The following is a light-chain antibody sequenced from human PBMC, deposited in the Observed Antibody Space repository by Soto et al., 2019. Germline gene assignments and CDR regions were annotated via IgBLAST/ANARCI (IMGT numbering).Light chain of an antibody. CDR1: QGITNY. Sequence: DIQMTQSPSSLSASVGDRVTITCRASQGITNYLACYLRKLGKVPALRISSASTLQSGAPSRVSGCGSGTAFTPTVSSLQTEHVASCYCQGCNIAPSWTFGQGTRVEIK. J-gene: IGKJ1*01. V-gene: IGKV1-27*01. CDR2: SAS. CDR3: QGCNIAPSWT.